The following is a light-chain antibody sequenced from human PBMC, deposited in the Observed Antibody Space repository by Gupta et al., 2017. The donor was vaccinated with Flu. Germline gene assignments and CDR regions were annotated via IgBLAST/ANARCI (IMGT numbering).Light chain of an antibody. V-gene: IGKV1-5*03. J-gene: IGKJ1*01. CDR3: QQYNSYSRT. CDR2: KAS. Sequence: GDRVTITCRASQSINNWLAWYQQKPGKAPELLIYKASNLESGVPSRFSGSGSGTEFTLTISSLQPDDFASYYCQQYNSYSRTFGQGTKVEI. CDR1: QSINNW.